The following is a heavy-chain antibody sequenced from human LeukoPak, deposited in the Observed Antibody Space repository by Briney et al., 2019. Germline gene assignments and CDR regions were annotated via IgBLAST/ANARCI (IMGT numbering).Heavy chain of an antibody. V-gene: IGHV4-59*08. D-gene: IGHD4/OR15-4a*01. J-gene: IGHJ6*02. CDR2: IYYSGST. CDR3: ARRSMVRTVGYYYGMDV. CDR1: GGSISSYY. Sequence: ETLSLTCTVSGGSISSYYWSWIRQPPGKGLEWIGYIYYSGSTNYNPSLKSRATISVDTSKRHFSLRLSSVTAADTAVYYCARRSMVRTVGYYYGMDVWGQGTTVTVSS.